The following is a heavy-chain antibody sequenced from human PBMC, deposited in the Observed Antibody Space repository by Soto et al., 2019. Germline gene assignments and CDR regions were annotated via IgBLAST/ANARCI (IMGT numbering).Heavy chain of an antibody. J-gene: IGHJ4*02. CDR3: AREQENLTSKFDH. V-gene: IGHV3-21*06. CDR1: GFTFTRYS. Sequence: GESLRLSCAASGFTFTRYSMNWVRQAPGKGLEWVSSISSTTNYIYYGDSMKGRFTISRDNAKNSLYLEMNSLRAEDTAVYYCAREQENLTSKFDHWGQGTLVYASS. CDR2: ISSTTNYI.